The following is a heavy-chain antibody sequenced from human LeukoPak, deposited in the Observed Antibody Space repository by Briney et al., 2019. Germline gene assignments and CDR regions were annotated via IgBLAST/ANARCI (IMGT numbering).Heavy chain of an antibody. CDR3: AREPLDY. CDR1: GFTFSTFS. Sequence: SGGSLRLSCAASGFTFSTFSMNWVRQAPGKGLEWVSYISISSSTIYYADSVKGRFTISRDNAKNSLYLQMNSLRAEDTAVYYSAREPLDYWGQGTLVTVSS. V-gene: IGHV3-48*01. CDR2: ISISSSTI. J-gene: IGHJ4*02.